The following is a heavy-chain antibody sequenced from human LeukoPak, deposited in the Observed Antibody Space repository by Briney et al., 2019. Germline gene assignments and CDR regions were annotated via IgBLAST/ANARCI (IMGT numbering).Heavy chain of an antibody. D-gene: IGHD6-19*01. J-gene: IGHJ6*02. CDR3: ATIAVADPYYYGMDV. V-gene: IGHV3-9*01. CDR1: GFTFYDYA. CDR2: ISWNSGSI. Sequence: SLRLSCAASGFTFYDYAMHWVRHAPGKGLEWVSGISWNSGSIGYADSVKGRFTISRDNAKNSLYLQMNSLRAEDTALYYCATIAVADPYYYGMDVWGQGTTVTVSS.